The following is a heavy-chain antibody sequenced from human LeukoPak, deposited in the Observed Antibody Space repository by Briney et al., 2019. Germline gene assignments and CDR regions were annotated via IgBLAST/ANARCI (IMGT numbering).Heavy chain of an antibody. V-gene: IGHV1-2*02. CDR3: ARERTLTSCYDY. CDR1: GYTFTGYY. CDR2: INPNSGGT. D-gene: IGHD2-15*01. Sequence: VASVKVSCRASGYTFTGYYRHWVRQAPGQGLEWMGWINPNSGGTNYAQKFQGRVTMTRDTSISTAYMELSRLRSDDTAVYYCARERTLTSCYDYWGQGTLVTVSS. J-gene: IGHJ4*02.